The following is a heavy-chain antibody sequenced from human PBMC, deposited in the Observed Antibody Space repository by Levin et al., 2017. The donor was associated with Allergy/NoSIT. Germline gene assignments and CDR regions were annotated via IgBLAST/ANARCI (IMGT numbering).Heavy chain of an antibody. J-gene: IGHJ4*02. V-gene: IGHV5-51*01. Sequence: PLASVKVSCKGSGYSFTSYWIGWVRQMPGKGLEWMGIIYPGDSDTRYSPSFQGQVTISADKSISTAYLQWSSLKASDTAMYYCASLPATASGFDYWGQGTLVTVSS. D-gene: IGHD2-2*01. CDR2: IYPGDSDT. CDR3: ASLPATASGFDY. CDR1: GYSFTSYW.